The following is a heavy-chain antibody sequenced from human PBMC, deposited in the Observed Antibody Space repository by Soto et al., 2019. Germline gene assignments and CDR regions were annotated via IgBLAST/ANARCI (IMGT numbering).Heavy chain of an antibody. Sequence: GASVKVSCKASGYTFTGYYMHWVRQAPGQGLEWMGWINPNSGGTNYAQKFQGWDTMTRDTSISTAYMELSRLRSDDTAVYYCARDSIGSCISTSSSRGAFDIWGQGTMVTVSS. D-gene: IGHD2-2*03. J-gene: IGHJ3*02. V-gene: IGHV1-2*04. CDR2: INPNSGGT. CDR1: GYTFTGYY. CDR3: ARDSIGSCISTSSSRGAFDI.